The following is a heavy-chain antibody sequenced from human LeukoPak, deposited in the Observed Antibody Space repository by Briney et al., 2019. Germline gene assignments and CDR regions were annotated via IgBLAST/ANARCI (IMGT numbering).Heavy chain of an antibody. CDR2: VYYSGHT. D-gene: IGHD2-21*01. CDR1: GDSISGYY. V-gene: IGHV4-59*08. CDR3: ARSLAYATALY. Sequence: PSETLSLTCTVSGDSISGYYWSWIRQPPGERLEWVGYVYYSGHTGYNPSFESRVTISIDTSKNQFSLNLGSVTAADTAVYYCARSLAYATALYWGQGALVTVSS. J-gene: IGHJ4*02.